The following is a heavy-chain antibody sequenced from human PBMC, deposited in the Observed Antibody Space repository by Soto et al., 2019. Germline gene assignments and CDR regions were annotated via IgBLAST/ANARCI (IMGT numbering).Heavy chain of an antibody. CDR3: ARDSGGVQLWPQGFDY. CDR1: GLTFSSYA. J-gene: IGHJ4*02. Sequence: GGSLRLSCAASGLTFSSYAMHWVRQAPGKGLEWVAVISYDGSNKYYADSVKGRFTISRDNSKNTLYLQMNSLRAEDTAVYYCARDSGGVQLWPQGFDYWGQGTLVTVSS. D-gene: IGHD5-18*01. V-gene: IGHV3-30-3*01. CDR2: ISYDGSNK.